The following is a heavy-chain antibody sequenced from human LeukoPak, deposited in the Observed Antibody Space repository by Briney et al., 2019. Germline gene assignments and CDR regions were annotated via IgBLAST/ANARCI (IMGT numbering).Heavy chain of an antibody. CDR2: IKSKTDGGTT. J-gene: IGHJ3*02. D-gene: IGHD3-9*01. V-gene: IGHV3-15*01. CDR1: GFTFSNAW. Sequence: PGGSLRLSCAASGFTFSNAWMSWVRQAPGKGLEWVGRIKSKTDGGTTDYAAPVKGRFTISRDDSKNTLYLQMNSLKTEDTAVYYCTTPFVFQPYDILTGGPHDAFDIWGQGTMVTVSS. CDR3: TTPFVFQPYDILTGGPHDAFDI.